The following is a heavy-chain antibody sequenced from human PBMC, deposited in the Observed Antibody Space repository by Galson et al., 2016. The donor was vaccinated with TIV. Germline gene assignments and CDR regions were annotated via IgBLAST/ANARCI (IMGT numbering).Heavy chain of an antibody. CDR1: GYTFSDYY. V-gene: IGHV1-2*02. J-gene: IGHJ4*02. D-gene: IGHD5-18*01. Sequence: SVKVSCKAFGYTFSDYYIHWVRQAPGQDLEWMGWINPKYGVTTFTQRFRGRVTVTRDTSISTLHMELSSLRSYDTAMYYCSRDRLGAVNMYSDTPSFLDLWGQGTLVTVSS. CDR3: SRDRLGAVNMYSDTPSFLDL. CDR2: INPKYGVT.